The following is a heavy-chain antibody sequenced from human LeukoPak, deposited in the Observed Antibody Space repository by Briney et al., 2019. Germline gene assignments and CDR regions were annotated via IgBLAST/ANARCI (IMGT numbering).Heavy chain of an antibody. D-gene: IGHD3-22*01. J-gene: IGHJ4*02. CDR2: IYSGGST. CDR3: ARAHTYYYDSSGYYGSYFDY. V-gene: IGHV3-53*01. Sequence: GGSLRLSCAASGFTASSNYMSWVRQAPGKGLEWVSVIYSGGSTYYADSVKGRFTISRDNSKNTLYLQMNSLRAEDTAVYYCARAHTYYYDSSGYYGSYFDYWGQGTLVTVSS. CDR1: GFTASSNY.